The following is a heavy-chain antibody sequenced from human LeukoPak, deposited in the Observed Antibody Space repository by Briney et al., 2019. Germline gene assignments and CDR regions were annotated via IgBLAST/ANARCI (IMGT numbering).Heavy chain of an antibody. CDR1: GGSISSYY. D-gene: IGHD6-13*01. CDR2: IFPSGSP. J-gene: IGHJ6*02. Sequence: SETLSLTCTVPGGSISSYYWSCIRQPAGEGLEWLGLIFPSGSPNYNPSLKGRFTMSLDTSKNQFSLKLTSVTAADTAVYYCARGPKVGNSNYYGMDVWGQGTTVTVSS. CDR3: ARGPKVGNSNYYGMDV. V-gene: IGHV4-4*07.